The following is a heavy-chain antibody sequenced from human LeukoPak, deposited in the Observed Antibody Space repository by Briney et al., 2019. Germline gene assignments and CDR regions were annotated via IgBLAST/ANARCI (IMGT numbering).Heavy chain of an antibody. D-gene: IGHD6-19*01. J-gene: IGHJ6*03. Sequence: PGTSLRLSCAASGFTFSTYAMHWVRQAPGKGLEWVAVISYDGSNKYYADSVKGRFTISRDNSKNTLYLQMNSLRAEDTAVYYCAEDDGYRSLYYYMDVWGKGTTVTVSS. CDR1: GFTFSTYA. V-gene: IGHV3-30*04. CDR3: AEDDGYRSLYYYMDV. CDR2: ISYDGSNK.